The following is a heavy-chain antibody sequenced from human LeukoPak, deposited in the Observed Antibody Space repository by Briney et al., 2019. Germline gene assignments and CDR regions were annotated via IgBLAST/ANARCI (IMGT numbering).Heavy chain of an antibody. CDR3: AKDYLQLVQEEYRTRNPFDY. Sequence: GGSLRLSCAASGFTFSSYGMHWVRQAPGKGLEWVAFIRYDGSNKYYADSVKGRFTISRDNSKNTLYLQMNSLRAEDTAVYYCAKDYLQLVQEEYRTRNPFDYWGQGTLVTVSS. CDR1: GFTFSSYG. V-gene: IGHV3-30*02. J-gene: IGHJ4*02. D-gene: IGHD6-13*01. CDR2: IRYDGSNK.